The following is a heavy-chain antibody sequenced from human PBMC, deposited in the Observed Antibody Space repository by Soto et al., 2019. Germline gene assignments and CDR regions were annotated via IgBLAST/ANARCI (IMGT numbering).Heavy chain of an antibody. Sequence: PGGALRGSCAGPGLTFSRKTMYWFRQAPGKGLEWVALIAPDASQIYYADSVKGRFTISRDNSKNTLYLQMNSLRAEDTSLYLCATDIHATWLLNSWGQGTLVTVSS. CDR1: GLTFSRKT. D-gene: IGHD2-2*02. J-gene: IGHJ4*02. V-gene: IGHV3-30-3*01. CDR3: ATDIHATWLLNS. CDR2: IAPDASQI.